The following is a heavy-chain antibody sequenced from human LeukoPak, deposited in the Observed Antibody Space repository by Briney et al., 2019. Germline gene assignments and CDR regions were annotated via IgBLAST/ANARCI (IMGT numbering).Heavy chain of an antibody. CDR1: GLTLSNYW. CDR2: MNNDGSGT. V-gene: IGHV3-74*01. CDR3: AKDLMGQWLSPYYYGMDV. Sequence: GGSLRLSCAASGLTLSNYWMHWVRQAPGKGLVWVSRMNNDGSGTTYADSVRGRFTISRDNAKNTLYLQMNSLRAEDTAVYYCAKDLMGQWLSPYYYGMDVWGQGTTVTVSS. D-gene: IGHD6-19*01. J-gene: IGHJ6*02.